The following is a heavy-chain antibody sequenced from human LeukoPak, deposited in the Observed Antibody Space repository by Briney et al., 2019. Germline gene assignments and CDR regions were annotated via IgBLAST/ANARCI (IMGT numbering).Heavy chain of an antibody. D-gene: IGHD1-14*01. CDR3: ATGQGHGMDV. Sequence: GGSLRLSCAASGFTFSIYWMHWVRQAPGKGLVGVSRINSDGSSTSYAESVKGRFTISRDNAKNTLYLQMNSLRAEDTAVYYCATGQGHGMDVWGQGTTVTVSS. J-gene: IGHJ6*02. CDR1: GFTFSIYW. CDR2: INSDGSST. V-gene: IGHV3-74*01.